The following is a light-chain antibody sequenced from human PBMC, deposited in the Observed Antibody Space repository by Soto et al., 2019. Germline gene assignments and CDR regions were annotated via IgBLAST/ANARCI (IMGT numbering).Light chain of an antibody. CDR2: EGS. J-gene: IGLJ2*01. CDR1: SSDVGSYNL. Sequence: QSALTQPASVSGSPGQSITISCTGTSSDVGSYNLVSWYQQHPGKAPKLMIYEGSKRPSGASNRFSGSKSGNTASLTISGVHAEDEADYYCCSYAGSSTSIFGGGTKLTVL. CDR3: CSYAGSSTSI. V-gene: IGLV2-23*01.